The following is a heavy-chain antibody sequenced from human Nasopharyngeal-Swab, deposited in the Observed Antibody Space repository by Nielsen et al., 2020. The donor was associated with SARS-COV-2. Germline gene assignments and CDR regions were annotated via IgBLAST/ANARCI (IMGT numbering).Heavy chain of an antibody. CDR3: ARVTGYYYYYMDV. CDR2: INHSGST. D-gene: IGHD3-9*01. V-gene: IGHV4-34*01. Sequence: WIRQPPGKGLEWIGEINHSGSTNYNPSLKSRVTISVDTSKNQFSLKLSSVTAADTAVYYCARVTGYYYYYMDVWGNGTTVTVSS. J-gene: IGHJ6*03.